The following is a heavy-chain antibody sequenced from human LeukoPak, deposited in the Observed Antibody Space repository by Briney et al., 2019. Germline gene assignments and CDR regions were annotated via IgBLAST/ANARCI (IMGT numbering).Heavy chain of an antibody. CDR3: ARASIVGAADRYYFDY. Sequence: GGSLRPSCAASGFTFSSYWMSWVRQAPGKGLEWVANIKQDGSEKYYVDSVKGRFTISRDNAKNSLYLQMNSLRAEDTAVYYCARASIVGAADRYYFDYWGQGTLVTVSS. D-gene: IGHD1-26*01. CDR1: GFTFSSYW. V-gene: IGHV3-7*01. J-gene: IGHJ4*02. CDR2: IKQDGSEK.